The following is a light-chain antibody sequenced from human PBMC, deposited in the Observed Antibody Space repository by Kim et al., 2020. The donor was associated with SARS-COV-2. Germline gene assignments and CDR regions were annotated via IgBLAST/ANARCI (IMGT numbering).Light chain of an antibody. Sequence: EIVLTQSPATLSLSPGERATLSCRASQSVSSYLAWYQWKPGQAPRLLIYDASNRATGIPNRFSGSGSGTVFTLTISSLEPEDFAVYYCQQRSNWPITFGQGTRLEIK. CDR2: DAS. V-gene: IGKV3-11*01. CDR1: QSVSSY. CDR3: QQRSNWPIT. J-gene: IGKJ5*01.